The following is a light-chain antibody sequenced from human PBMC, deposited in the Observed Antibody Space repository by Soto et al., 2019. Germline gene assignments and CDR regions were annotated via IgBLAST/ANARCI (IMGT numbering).Light chain of an antibody. CDR2: GNS. Sequence: QSVLTQPPSVSGAPGQRVTISCTGSSSNIGAGYDVHWYQQLPGTAPKLLIYGNSNRPSGVPDRFSGSKSGTSASLAITGLQAEDEADYSCQSYDGSLSGYVFGTGTKVTVL. V-gene: IGLV1-40*01. CDR1: SSNIGAGYD. J-gene: IGLJ1*01. CDR3: QSYDGSLSGYV.